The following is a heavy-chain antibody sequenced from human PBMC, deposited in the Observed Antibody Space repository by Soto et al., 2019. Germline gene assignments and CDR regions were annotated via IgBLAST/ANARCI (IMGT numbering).Heavy chain of an antibody. D-gene: IGHD3-22*01. CDR1: GFTFSSYG. V-gene: IGHV3-30*18. CDR2: ISYDGSNK. J-gene: IGHJ4*02. Sequence: QVQLVESGGGVVQPGRSLRLSCAASGFTFSSYGMHWVRQAPGKGLEWVAVISYDGSNKYYADSVKGRFTISRDNSKNARYLQMNSLGAEDTAVYYCAKDRVDGRGYYDSSGYYYVGDDYWGQGTLVTVSS. CDR3: AKDRVDGRGYYDSSGYYYVGDDY.